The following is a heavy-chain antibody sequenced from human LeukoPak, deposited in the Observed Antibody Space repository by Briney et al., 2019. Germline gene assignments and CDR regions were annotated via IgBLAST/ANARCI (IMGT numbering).Heavy chain of an antibody. Sequence: PSETLSLTCTVSGASISAYYWSWLRQSPGKELTWIGFVHSSGTTKYNPSLNGRVTISVDTSKNQLSLRLNSVTPADTAVYFCARDYPWFDSWGQGTLVTVSS. D-gene: IGHD3-16*02. V-gene: IGHV4-59*01. CDR3: ARDYPWFDS. CDR2: VHSSGTT. J-gene: IGHJ5*01. CDR1: GASISAYY.